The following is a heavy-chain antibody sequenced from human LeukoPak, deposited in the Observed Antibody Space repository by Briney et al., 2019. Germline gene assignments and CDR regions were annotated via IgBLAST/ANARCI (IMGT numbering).Heavy chain of an antibody. CDR2: IIPIFGTA. V-gene: IGHV1-69*05. D-gene: IGHD2-2*01. CDR1: GGTFSSYA. Sequence: SVKVSCKASGGTFSSYAISWVRQAPGQGLEWMGRIIPIFGTANYAQKFQGRVTITTDESTSTAYMELSSLRSEDTAVYYCARGRIVVVPANWFDPWGQGTLVTVSS. CDR3: ARGRIVVVPANWFDP. J-gene: IGHJ5*02.